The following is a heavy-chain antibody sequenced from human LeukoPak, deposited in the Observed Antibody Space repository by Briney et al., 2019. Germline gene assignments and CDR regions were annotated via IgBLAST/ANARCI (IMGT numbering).Heavy chain of an antibody. CDR2: INHSGST. V-gene: IGHV4-34*01. J-gene: IGHJ4*02. CDR3: ARDQF. CDR1: GGSFSGYY. D-gene: IGHD2-2*01. Sequence: PSEALSLTCAVYGGSFSGYYWSWIRQPPGKGLEWIGEINHSGSTNYNPSLKSRVTISVDTSKNQFSLKLSSVTAADTAVYYCARDQFWGQGTLVTVSS.